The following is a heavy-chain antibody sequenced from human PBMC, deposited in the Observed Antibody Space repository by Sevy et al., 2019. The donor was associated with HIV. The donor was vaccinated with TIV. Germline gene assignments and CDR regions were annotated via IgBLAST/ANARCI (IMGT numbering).Heavy chain of an antibody. V-gene: IGHV3-21*01. J-gene: IGHJ4*02. CDR2: ISSSSSYI. Sequence: GGSLRLSCAVSGFTFSSYTMNWVRQAPGKGLEWVSSISSSSSYIYYADSVKGRFTISSDNGKNSLYLQMNSLRAEDTAVYYCAREEEDYVWGTSRDLTFFDYWGQGTLVTVSS. CDR1: GFTFSSYT. CDR3: AREEEDYVWGTSRDLTFFDY. D-gene: IGHD3-16*02.